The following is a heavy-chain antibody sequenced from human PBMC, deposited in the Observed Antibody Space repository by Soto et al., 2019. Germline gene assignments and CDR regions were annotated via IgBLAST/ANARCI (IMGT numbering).Heavy chain of an antibody. V-gene: IGHV4-4*07. CDR1: GASIRSYH. CDR3: AKDVSSRRWFNP. J-gene: IGHJ5*02. D-gene: IGHD3-16*01. CDR2: MQHTGNT. Sequence: SETLSLTCAVSGASIRSYHWSWIRQPAGKGLEWIGRMQHTGNTNYNPSLKSRVTMSVDTSKNQISLKMTSVTAADTAVYFCAKDVSSRRWFNPWGQGILVTVSS.